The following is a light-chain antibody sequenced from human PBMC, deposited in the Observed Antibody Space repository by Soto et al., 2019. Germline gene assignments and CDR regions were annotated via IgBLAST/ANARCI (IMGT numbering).Light chain of an antibody. Sequence: QSALTQPASVSGSPGQSIAISCTGTSSDIGRYNYVSWYQHHPGKAPKLMIYDVTNRPSGVSNRFSGSKSGNTASLTISGLQAEDEADYYCRSYTNNTSPYVFGTGTKLTVL. CDR2: DVT. CDR3: RSYTNNTSPYV. J-gene: IGLJ1*01. CDR1: SSDIGRYNY. V-gene: IGLV2-14*03.